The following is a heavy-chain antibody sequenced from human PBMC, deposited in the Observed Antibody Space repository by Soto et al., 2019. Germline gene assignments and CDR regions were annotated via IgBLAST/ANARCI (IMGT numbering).Heavy chain of an antibody. Sequence: PGESLKISCKGSGYSFTSYWIGWVRQMPGKGLEWMGIIYPGDSDTRYSPSFQGQVTISADKSISTAYLQWSSLKASDTAMYYCARIRASAAAGTPHYFDYWGQGTLVTVYS. CDR3: ARIRASAAAGTPHYFDY. D-gene: IGHD6-13*01. V-gene: IGHV5-51*01. CDR1: GYSFTSYW. CDR2: IYPGDSDT. J-gene: IGHJ4*02.